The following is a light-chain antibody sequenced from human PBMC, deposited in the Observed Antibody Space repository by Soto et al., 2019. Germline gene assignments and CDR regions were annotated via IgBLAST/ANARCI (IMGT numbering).Light chain of an antibody. CDR2: KAS. Sequence: DIQMTQSPSTLSASVGDRVTITCRASQSISTWLAWYQQKPGKAPKFLIQKASTLESVVPSRFSGSGSGTEFTLTISSLQPDDFATYFCQQYNSYPLNFGGGTKVEIK. CDR3: QQYNSYPLN. J-gene: IGKJ4*01. CDR1: QSISTW. V-gene: IGKV1-5*03.